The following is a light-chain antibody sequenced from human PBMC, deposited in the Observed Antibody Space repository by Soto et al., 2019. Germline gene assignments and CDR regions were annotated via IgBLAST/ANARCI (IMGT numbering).Light chain of an antibody. CDR3: AAWDDSHNVLYV. CDR1: NSDLGTYNS. J-gene: IGLJ1*01. Sequence: QSALTQPASVSGSPGQSITISCIGTNSDLGTYNSVSWYQQHPDKAPQLIIYRDNQRPSGVPDRFAASKSGTSASLAISGLQSEDEGDYYCAAWDDSHNVLYVFGTGTKLTVL. CDR2: RDN. V-gene: IGLV2-8*01.